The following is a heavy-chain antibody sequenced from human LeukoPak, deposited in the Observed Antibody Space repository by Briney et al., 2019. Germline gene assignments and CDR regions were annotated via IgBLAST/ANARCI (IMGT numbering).Heavy chain of an antibody. Sequence: TGGSLRLSCAASGFTFSSFDMSWVRQAPGKGLEWISATSGNGGGTFYADSVKGRFTISRDNSKNMLFLQMNSLRVDDTAVYYCAKEAMVTDATDFDYWGQGTLITVSS. CDR2: TSGNGGGT. J-gene: IGHJ4*02. CDR3: AKEAMVTDATDFDY. D-gene: IGHD5-18*01. CDR1: GFTFSSFD. V-gene: IGHV3-23*01.